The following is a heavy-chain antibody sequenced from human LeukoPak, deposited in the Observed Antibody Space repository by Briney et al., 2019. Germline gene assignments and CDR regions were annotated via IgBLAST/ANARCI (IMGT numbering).Heavy chain of an antibody. CDR3: ARGVRQQWLIDY. V-gene: IGHV1-18*04. J-gene: IGHJ4*02. Sequence: ASVKVSCKASGYTFTGYYMHWVRQAPGQGLEWMGWISAYNGNTNYAQKLQGRVTMTTDTSTSTAYMELRSLRSDDTAVYYCARGVRQQWLIDYWGQGTLVTVSS. CDR2: ISAYNGNT. D-gene: IGHD6-19*01. CDR1: GYTFTGYY.